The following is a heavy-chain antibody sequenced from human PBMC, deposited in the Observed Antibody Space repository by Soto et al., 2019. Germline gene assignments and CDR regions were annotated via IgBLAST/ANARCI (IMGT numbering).Heavy chain of an antibody. CDR3: AHPNYDFWSGYYSVWFDP. CDR1: GVSLSTSGVG. CDR2: IYWDDDK. D-gene: IGHD3-3*01. Sequence: SGPTLVNPTQTLTLTCTFSGVSLSTSGVGVGWIRQPPGKALEWLALIYWDDDKRYSPSLKSRLTITKDTSKNQVVLTMTNMDPVDTATYYCAHPNYDFWSGYYSVWFDPWGQGTLVTVSS. J-gene: IGHJ5*02. V-gene: IGHV2-5*02.